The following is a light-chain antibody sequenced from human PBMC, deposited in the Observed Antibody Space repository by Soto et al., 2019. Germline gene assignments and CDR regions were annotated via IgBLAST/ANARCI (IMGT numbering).Light chain of an antibody. CDR1: QGISNY. CDR2: AAS. Sequence: DIQMTQSPSSLSASVGDRVTITCRASQGISNYLAWYQQKPWKVPKLLIYAASTLQSGVPSRFSGSGSGTDFTRTISSLQPEDVATYYCQKYNSAPWTFGQGTKVEIK. V-gene: IGKV1-27*01. CDR3: QKYNSAPWT. J-gene: IGKJ1*01.